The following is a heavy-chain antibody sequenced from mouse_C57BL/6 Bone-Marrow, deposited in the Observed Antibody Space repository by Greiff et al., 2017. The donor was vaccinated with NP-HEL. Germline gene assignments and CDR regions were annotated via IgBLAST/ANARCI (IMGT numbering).Heavy chain of an antibody. D-gene: IGHD2-12*01. CDR1: GFTFSSYA. Sequence: EVQVVESGGGLVKPGGSLKLSCAASGFTFSSYAMSWVRQTPEKRLEWVATISDGGSYTYYPDNVKGRFTISRDNAKNNLYLQMSHLKSEDTAMDYCVLLRLYYAMDYWGQGTSVTVSS. V-gene: IGHV5-4*01. CDR2: ISDGGSYT. J-gene: IGHJ4*01. CDR3: VLLRLYYAMDY.